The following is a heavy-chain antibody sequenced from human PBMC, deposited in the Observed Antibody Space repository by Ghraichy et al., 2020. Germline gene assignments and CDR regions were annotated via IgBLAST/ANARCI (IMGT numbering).Heavy chain of an antibody. CDR3: ARERGAGTYQGFDY. V-gene: IGHV4-4*02. D-gene: IGHD3-16*02. CDR1: GGSISTHNW. J-gene: IGHJ4*02. Sequence: SETLSLTCAVSGGSISTHNWWSWIRQPPGKGLEWIGEIYHNGDTNYNPSLKSRVTISVDKTKNQFSLKLSSVTAADAAVYYCARERGAGTYQGFDYWGQGALVTVSS. CDR2: IYHNGDT.